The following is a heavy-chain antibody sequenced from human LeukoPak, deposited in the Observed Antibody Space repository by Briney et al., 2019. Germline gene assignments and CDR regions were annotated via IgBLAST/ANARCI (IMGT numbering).Heavy chain of an antibody. CDR1: GGPLWRHY. CDR2: IYPSGHT. Sequence: PSETLSLTCTVSGGPLWRHYWSWTPRPTGRGLEWLRRIYPSGHTNYNPSLKSRVTMSVDPSKNHFTQKLSSVTAADTDVYYGARDQWGYYDSSGYYYFDYWGQGTLVTVSS. D-gene: IGHD3-22*01. J-gene: IGHJ4*02. V-gene: IGHV4-4*07. CDR3: ARDQWGYYDSSGYYYFDY.